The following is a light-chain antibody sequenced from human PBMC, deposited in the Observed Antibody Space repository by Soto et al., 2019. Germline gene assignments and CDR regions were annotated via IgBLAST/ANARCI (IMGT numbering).Light chain of an antibody. V-gene: IGLV3-21*02. CDR2: DDR. Sequence: SYELTQPPSVSVAPGQTARITCGGTNIGRKSVHWYQQKPGQAPVVVVYDDRDRPSGIPERFSGSNSGNTATLTINRVEGGDEDDYFCQVWDSNTDHLFGGGTKLTVL. J-gene: IGLJ2*01. CDR3: QVWDSNTDHL. CDR1: NIGRKS.